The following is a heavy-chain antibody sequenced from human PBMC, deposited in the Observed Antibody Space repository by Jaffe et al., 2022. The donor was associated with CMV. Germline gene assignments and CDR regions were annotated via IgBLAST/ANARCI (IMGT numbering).Heavy chain of an antibody. J-gene: IGHJ3*02. CDR2: IYYSGST. V-gene: IGHV4-39*01. D-gene: IGHD3-10*01. Sequence: QLQLQESGPGLVKPSETLSLTCTVSGGSISSSSYYWGWIRQPPGKGLEWIGSIYYSGSTYYNPSLKSRVTISVDTSKNQFSLKLSSVTAADTAVYYCARHRLSPAKYYYGSGRPDAFDIWGQGTMVTVSS. CDR3: ARHRLSPAKYYYGSGRPDAFDI. CDR1: GGSISSSSYY.